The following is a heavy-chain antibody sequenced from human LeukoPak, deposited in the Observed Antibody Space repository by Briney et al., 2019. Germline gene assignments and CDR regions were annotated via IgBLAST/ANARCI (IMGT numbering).Heavy chain of an antibody. CDR1: GYTFTGYY. CDR2: INTNTGNP. Sequence: ASVKVSCKASGYTFTGYYMHWVRQAPGQGLEWMGWINTNTGNPTYAQGFTGRFVFSLDTSVSTAYLQISSLKAEDTAVYYGARDLIYYGSGSSQGYWGQGTLVTVSS. D-gene: IGHD3-10*01. CDR3: ARDLIYYGSGSSQGY. J-gene: IGHJ4*02. V-gene: IGHV7-4-1*02.